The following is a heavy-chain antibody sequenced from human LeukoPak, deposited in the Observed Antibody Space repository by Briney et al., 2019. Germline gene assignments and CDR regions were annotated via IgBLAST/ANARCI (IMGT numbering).Heavy chain of an antibody. V-gene: IGHV3-21*01. Sequence: GGSLRLSCAASGFTFSTYSMNWVRQAPGKGLEWVSSISSSGSYIYYADSVKGRFTISRDNAKNSLYLQMNSLRAEDTAVYYCARDWERAITTGTLGYWGQGTLVTVSS. CDR3: ARDWERAITTGTLGY. CDR2: ISSSGSYI. D-gene: IGHD1-1*01. J-gene: IGHJ4*02. CDR1: GFTFSTYS.